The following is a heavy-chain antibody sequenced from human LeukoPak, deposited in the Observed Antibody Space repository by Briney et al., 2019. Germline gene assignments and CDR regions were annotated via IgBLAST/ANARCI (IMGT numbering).Heavy chain of an antibody. D-gene: IGHD2-8*02. Sequence: GSLRLSCAASGFTFSTFAMIWVRQPPGKGLEWVSSIFPSGGEIHYADSVRGRFTISRDNSKSTLSLQMNSLRAEDTAIYYCATYRQVLLPFESWGQGTLVTVSS. CDR1: GFTFSTFA. CDR3: ATYRQVLLPFES. J-gene: IGHJ4*02. V-gene: IGHV3-23*01. CDR2: IFPSGGEI.